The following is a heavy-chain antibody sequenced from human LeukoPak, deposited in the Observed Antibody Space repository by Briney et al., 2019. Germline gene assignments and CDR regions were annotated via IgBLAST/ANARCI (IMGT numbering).Heavy chain of an antibody. CDR1: GFTFSSYW. J-gene: IGHJ4*02. D-gene: IGHD2-2*01. Sequence: GSLRLSCAASGFTFSSYWMSWVRQAPGKGLEWVANIKQDGSEKYYVDSVKGRFTISRDNAKNSLYLQMNSLRAEGTAVYYCARHGGYCSSTSCRAFDYWGQGTLVTVSS. CDR3: ARHGGYCSSTSCRAFDY. V-gene: IGHV3-7*03. CDR2: IKQDGSEK.